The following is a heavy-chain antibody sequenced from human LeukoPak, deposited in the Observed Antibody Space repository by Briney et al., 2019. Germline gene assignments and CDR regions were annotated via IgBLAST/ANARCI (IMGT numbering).Heavy chain of an antibody. CDR3: ARVDLLTGYYFFDY. V-gene: IGHV1-18*04. D-gene: IGHD3-9*01. Sequence: RASVKVSCKASGYTFTDYYMHWVRQAPGQGLEWVGWIRGDNGNTNYAQKFQGRVTMTTETSTSTAYMELGSLGSDETAVYYCARVDLLTGYYFFDYWGQGTLVTVSS. CDR2: IRGDNGNT. J-gene: IGHJ4*02. CDR1: GYTFTDYY.